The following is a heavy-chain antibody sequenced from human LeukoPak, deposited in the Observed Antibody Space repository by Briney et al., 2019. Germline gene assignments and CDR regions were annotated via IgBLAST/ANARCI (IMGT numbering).Heavy chain of an antibody. CDR2: ISSSGSTI. CDR3: ARARYFDWLAPDFDAFDI. Sequence: PGGSLRLSCAAFGFTFSDYYMSWIRQAPGKGLEWVSYISSSGSTIYYADSVKGRFTISRDNAKNSLYLQMNSLRAEDTAVYYCARARYFDWLAPDFDAFDIWGQGTMVTVSS. D-gene: IGHD3-9*01. CDR1: GFTFSDYY. J-gene: IGHJ3*02. V-gene: IGHV3-11*04.